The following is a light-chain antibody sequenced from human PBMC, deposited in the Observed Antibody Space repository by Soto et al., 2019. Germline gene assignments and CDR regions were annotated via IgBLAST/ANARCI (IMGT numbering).Light chain of an antibody. J-gene: IGKJ2*01. CDR2: KAS. CDR3: QQYNPYPYT. V-gene: IGKV1-5*03. Sequence: DIQMTQSPSTLSASVGDRVTITCRASQSIRSWLAWYQQKPGKAPNLLIYKASSLESGVPSRFSGSGSGTEFTLTISSLQPDDFATYYCQQYNPYPYTFGQGTKLEIK. CDR1: QSIRSW.